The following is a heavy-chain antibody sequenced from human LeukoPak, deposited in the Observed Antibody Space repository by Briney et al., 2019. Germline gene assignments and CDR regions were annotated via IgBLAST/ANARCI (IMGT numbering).Heavy chain of an antibody. CDR1: GGTFSSYA. CDR2: IIPIFGTA. CDR3: ARESGLRDIVVVPGSYYFDY. J-gene: IGHJ4*02. Sequence: SVNVSCKASGGTFSSYAISWVRQAPGQGLEWMGGIIPIFGTANYAQKFQGRVTITADESTSTAYMELSSLRSEDTAVYYCARESGLRDIVVVPGSYYFDYWGQGTLVTVSS. V-gene: IGHV1-69*13. D-gene: IGHD2-2*01.